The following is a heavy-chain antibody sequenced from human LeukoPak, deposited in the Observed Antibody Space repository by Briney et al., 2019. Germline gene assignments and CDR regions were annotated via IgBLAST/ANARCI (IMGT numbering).Heavy chain of an antibody. D-gene: IGHD2-2*01. J-gene: IGHJ3*02. V-gene: IGHV3-23*01. CDR3: AKDIRITGCSAFDI. CDR1: GFTFSNYA. CDR2: ISGSGDST. Sequence: GGSLRLSCAASGFTFSNYALSWVRQAPGKGLEWVSAISGSGDSTYYADSVKGRFTISRDNSKNTLYLQMSSLRAEDTALYYCAKDIRITGCSAFDIWGQGTMVTVSS.